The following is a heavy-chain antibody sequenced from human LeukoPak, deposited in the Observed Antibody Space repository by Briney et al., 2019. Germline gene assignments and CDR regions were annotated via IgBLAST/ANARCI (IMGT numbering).Heavy chain of an antibody. CDR3: TRSGLTGMRKYTRPDYYYYGMDV. D-gene: IGHD1-14*01. CDR2: INHSEIT. CDR1: GGSFSGYY. J-gene: IGHJ6*02. Sequence: SETLSLTCAVYGGSFSGYYWSWIRQPPGKGLEWIGEINHSEITNYNPSLKSRLTMSVDTPKNHFSLRLSSVTAADTAVYYCTRSGLTGMRKYTRPDYYYYGMDVWGQGTAVTVSS. V-gene: IGHV4-34*01.